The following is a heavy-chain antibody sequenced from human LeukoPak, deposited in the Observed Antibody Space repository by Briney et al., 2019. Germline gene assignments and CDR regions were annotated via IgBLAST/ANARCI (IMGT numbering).Heavy chain of an antibody. CDR1: GFTFSSYS. V-gene: IGHV3-21*01. D-gene: IGHD6-6*01. CDR3: ARDPVSGHSSSSYAFDI. Sequence: PGGSLRLSCAASGFTFSSYSMNWVRQAPGKGLEWVSSISTTSSYIYYADSLKGRFTISRDNAKNSLYLQMNSLRAEDTAVYYCARDPVSGHSSSSYAFDIWGQGTMVTVSS. J-gene: IGHJ3*02. CDR2: ISTTSSYI.